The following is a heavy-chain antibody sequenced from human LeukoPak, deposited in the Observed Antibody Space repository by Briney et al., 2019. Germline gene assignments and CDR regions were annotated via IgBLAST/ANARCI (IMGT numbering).Heavy chain of an antibody. CDR3: AKGRTYYYDSSAYPRPDAFDI. V-gene: IGHV3-9*03. CDR1: GFTFDDYA. J-gene: IGHJ3*02. D-gene: IGHD3-22*01. Sequence: GGSLRLSCAASGFTFDDYAMHWVRQAPGKGLEWVSSISWHSGSIGYADSVKGRFTISRDNAKNSLYLQMNSLRVEDMALYYCAKGRTYYYDSSAYPRPDAFDIWGQGTMVTVSS. CDR2: ISWHSGSI.